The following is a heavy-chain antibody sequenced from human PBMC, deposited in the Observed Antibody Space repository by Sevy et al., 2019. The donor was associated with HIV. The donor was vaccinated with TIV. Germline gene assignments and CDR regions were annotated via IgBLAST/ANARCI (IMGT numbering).Heavy chain of an antibody. Sequence: GGSLRLSCGASGFTFSTYWMSWVRQAPGKGLEWVANINQDGSQKYYVDSVKGRFTISKDNAKNSLYLQMSSLRAEDTALYYCARGFDGGPDYWGQGTLVTVSS. CDR1: GFTFSTYW. J-gene: IGHJ4*02. V-gene: IGHV3-7*01. CDR2: INQDGSQK. CDR3: ARGFDGGPDY. D-gene: IGHD3-9*01.